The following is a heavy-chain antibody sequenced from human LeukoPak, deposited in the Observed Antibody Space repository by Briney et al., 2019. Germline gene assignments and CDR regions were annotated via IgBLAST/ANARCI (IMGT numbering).Heavy chain of an antibody. D-gene: IGHD2-2*01. CDR3: ASNNQYQLSSLDY. J-gene: IGHJ4*02. V-gene: IGHV1-46*01. Sequence: GASVKVSCKASGYTFTSYYVHWVRQAPGQGLEWMGIINPSGGSTSYAQKFQGRVTMTRDMSTSTVYMELSSLRSEDTAVYYCASNNQYQLSSLDYWGQGTLVTVSS. CDR2: INPSGGST. CDR1: GYTFTSYY.